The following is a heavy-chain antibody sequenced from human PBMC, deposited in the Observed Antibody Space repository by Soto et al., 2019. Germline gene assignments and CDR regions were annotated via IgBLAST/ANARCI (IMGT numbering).Heavy chain of an antibody. J-gene: IGHJ4*02. CDR1: GYIFTSYG. V-gene: IGHV1-18*01. D-gene: IGHD6-13*01. CDR2: ISAYNGNT. Sequence: ASVKVSCKASGYIFTSYGISWMRQAPGQGLEWMGWISAYNGNTNYAQNFQDRVTLTTDTSTTTAYMELRNLRSDETAVYYCARDSSAAGARPFDYWGQGXLVTVYS. CDR3: ARDSSAAGARPFDY.